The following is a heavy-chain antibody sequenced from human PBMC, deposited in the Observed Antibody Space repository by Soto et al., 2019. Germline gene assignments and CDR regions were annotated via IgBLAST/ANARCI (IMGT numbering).Heavy chain of an antibody. CDR2: ISWNSGSI. J-gene: IGHJ4*02. CDR3: AKAPLSQWELPSIDY. D-gene: IGHD1-26*01. Sequence: GGSLRLSCAASGFTFSSYWMSWVRQAPGKGLEWVSGISWNSGSIGYADSVKGRFTISRDNAKNSLYLQMNSLRAEDTALYYCAKAPLSQWELPSIDYWGQGTLVTVSS. CDR1: GFTFSSYW. V-gene: IGHV3-9*01.